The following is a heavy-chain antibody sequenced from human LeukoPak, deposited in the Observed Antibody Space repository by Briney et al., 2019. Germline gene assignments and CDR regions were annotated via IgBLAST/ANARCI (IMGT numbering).Heavy chain of an antibody. J-gene: IGHJ3*02. D-gene: IGHD6-19*01. CDR2: IYAGDSGT. Sequence: GESLKISCKASGFRISNYWIGWVRQMPGEGLEWMGIIYAGDSGTRYSPSFEGQVTVSADKSINTAYMEWGSLKASDTAMYYCARLVQYSSAWGGSAFDIWGQGTMVTVSS. CDR1: GFRISNYW. V-gene: IGHV5-51*01. CDR3: ARLVQYSSAWGGSAFDI.